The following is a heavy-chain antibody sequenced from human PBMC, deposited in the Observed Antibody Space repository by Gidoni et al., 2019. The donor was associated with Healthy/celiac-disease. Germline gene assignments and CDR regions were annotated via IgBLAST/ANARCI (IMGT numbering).Heavy chain of an antibody. V-gene: IGHV4-61*02. J-gene: IGHJ2*01. CDR2: IYTSGRT. CDR3: ARESYGDYEDPSWYFDL. D-gene: IGHD4-17*01. Sequence: QVQLQESGPGLVKPSQTLSLTCTVSGGSISRGSYYWRWIRQPAGKGLEWIGRIYTSGRTNYNPSLKSRVTISVDTSKNQFSLKLSSVTAADTAVYYCARESYGDYEDPSWYFDLWGRGTLVTVSS. CDR1: GGSISRGSYY.